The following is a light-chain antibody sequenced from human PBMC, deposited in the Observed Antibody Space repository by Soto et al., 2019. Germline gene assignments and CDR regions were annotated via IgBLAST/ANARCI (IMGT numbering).Light chain of an antibody. Sequence: QCALTQAASVSGFPGQSITIFCTETSSDFGSYNFVSWYQQHPGKAPKLMIYEVSKRPSGVSNRFSGSKSGNTASLTISGLQAEDEADYYCCSYVGRDYVFGTGNKVTVL. CDR2: EVS. CDR3: CSYVGRDYV. CDR1: SSDFGSYNF. J-gene: IGLJ1*01. V-gene: IGLV2-23*02.